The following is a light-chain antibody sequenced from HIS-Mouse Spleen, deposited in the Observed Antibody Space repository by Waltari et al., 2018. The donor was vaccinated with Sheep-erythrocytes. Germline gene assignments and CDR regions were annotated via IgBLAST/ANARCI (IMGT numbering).Light chain of an antibody. CDR1: PSVSSY. CDR3: QQRSNWPPYT. CDR2: GAS. V-gene: IGKV3-11*01. Sequence: EIVLTQSPATLSLSPGERATLSCRASPSVSSYLAWYQQKPGQAPRLLIYGASNRATGIPARFSGSGSGTDFTLTISSLEPEDFAVYYCQQRSNWPPYTFGQGTKLEIK. J-gene: IGKJ2*01.